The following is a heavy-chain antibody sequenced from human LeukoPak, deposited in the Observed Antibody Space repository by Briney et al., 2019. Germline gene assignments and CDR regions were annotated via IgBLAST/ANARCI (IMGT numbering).Heavy chain of an antibody. CDR3: AREGDIVVVPAAIPNWFDP. J-gene: IGHJ5*02. Sequence: SVKVSCKASGYTFTSYDINWVRQATGQGLEWMGRIIPIFGIANYAQKFQGRVTITADKSTSTAYMELSSLRSEDTAVYYCAREGDIVVVPAAIPNWFDPWGQGTLVTVSS. D-gene: IGHD2-2*02. V-gene: IGHV1-69*04. CDR1: GYTFTSYD. CDR2: IIPIFGIA.